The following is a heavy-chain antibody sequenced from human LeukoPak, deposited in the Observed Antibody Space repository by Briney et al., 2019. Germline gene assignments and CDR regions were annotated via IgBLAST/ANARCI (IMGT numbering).Heavy chain of an antibody. Sequence: SETLSLTCTVSGGSISSSSYYWGWIRQPPGKGLEWIGSIYYSGSIYYNPSLKSRVTISVDTSKNQFSLKLSSVTAADTAVYYCARVNGDSTWDYYYGMDVWGQGTTVTVSS. D-gene: IGHD4-17*01. CDR2: IYYSGSI. CDR1: GGSISSSSYY. J-gene: IGHJ6*02. CDR3: ARVNGDSTWDYYYGMDV. V-gene: IGHV4-39*07.